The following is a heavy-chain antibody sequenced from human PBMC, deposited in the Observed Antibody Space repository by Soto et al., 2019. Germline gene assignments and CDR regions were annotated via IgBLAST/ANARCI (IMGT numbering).Heavy chain of an antibody. Sequence: ASVKVSCQASGYSFIDYYLHWVRQAPGQGFEWMGRISPKSGSTNEPRKFEGRVTMTWDTSLNTAYMELSSLISEDTAVYYCARPPGYISDWYYFDLWGQGTLVTVSS. CDR1: GYSFIDYY. CDR2: ISPKSGST. CDR3: ARPPGYISDWYYFDL. J-gene: IGHJ4*02. V-gene: IGHV1-2*02. D-gene: IGHD3-9*01.